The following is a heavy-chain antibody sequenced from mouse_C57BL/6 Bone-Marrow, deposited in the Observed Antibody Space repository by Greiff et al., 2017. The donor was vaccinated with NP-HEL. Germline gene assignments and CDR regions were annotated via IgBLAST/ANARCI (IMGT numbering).Heavy chain of an antibody. Sequence: VQLQQSGAELVKPGASVKISCKASGYTFTDYYINWVKQRPGQGLEWIGKIGPGSGSTYYNEKFKGKATLTADKSSSTAYMQLSSLTSEDSAVYFCARDPSMVTTRGYAMDYWGQGTSVTVSS. CDR1: GYTFTDYY. J-gene: IGHJ4*01. CDR3: ARDPSMVTTRGYAMDY. V-gene: IGHV1-77*01. D-gene: IGHD2-2*01. CDR2: IGPGSGST.